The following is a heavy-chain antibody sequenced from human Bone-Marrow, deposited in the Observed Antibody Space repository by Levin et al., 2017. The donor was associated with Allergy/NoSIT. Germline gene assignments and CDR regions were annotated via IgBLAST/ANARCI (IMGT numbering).Heavy chain of an antibody. Sequence: PGGSLRLSCAASGFTFSSFALSWVRQAPGKGLEWVSGLSGSGGSTHYADSVKGRFTISRDNSKNTLYLQMNSLRAEDTAIYYCAKTTGYSRGWCFDYWGQGTLVTVSS. D-gene: IGHD6-19*01. J-gene: IGHJ4*02. CDR2: LSGSGGST. CDR3: AKTTGYSRGWCFDY. CDR1: GFTFSSFA. V-gene: IGHV3-23*01.